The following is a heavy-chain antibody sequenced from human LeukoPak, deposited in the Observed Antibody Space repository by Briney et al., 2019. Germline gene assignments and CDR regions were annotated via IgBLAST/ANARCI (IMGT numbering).Heavy chain of an antibody. V-gene: IGHV1-2*02. CDR2: IKPESGRT. Sequence: ASVKVSCQASGYMFTDYYLHWVRQAPGQGLEWMGWIKPESGRTHYAQNFQGGVIMTRDTSISTAYMELSRLRSDDTALYYCARGGKYGCSGGSCYSDYWGQGTLVTVSS. D-gene: IGHD2-15*01. CDR1: GYMFTDYY. J-gene: IGHJ4*02. CDR3: ARGGKYGCSGGSCYSDY.